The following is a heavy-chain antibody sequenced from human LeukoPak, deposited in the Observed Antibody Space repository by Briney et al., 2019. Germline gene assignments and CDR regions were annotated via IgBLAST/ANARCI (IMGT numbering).Heavy chain of an antibody. CDR2: IYYSGST. J-gene: IGHJ4*02. CDR1: GGSVSSSIYY. V-gene: IGHV4-39*01. Sequence: SETLSLTCTVSGGSVSSSIYYWGWIRQPPGKGLEWIGSIYYSGSTSYNPSLKSRVTISVDTSKNQFSLKLTSVTAADTAVYYCASRNDILTGYVFDFWGRGTLVTVSS. D-gene: IGHD3-9*01. CDR3: ASRNDILTGYVFDF.